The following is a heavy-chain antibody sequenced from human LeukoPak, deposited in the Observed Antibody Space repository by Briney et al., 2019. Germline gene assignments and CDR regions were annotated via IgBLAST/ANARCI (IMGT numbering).Heavy chain of an antibody. Sequence: GESLKISCKGSGYGFTTYWIAWVRQTPDKGLEWMGIIYPGDSDTTYSPSFQGQVTISADKSINTAYLQWGSLRASDAAIYYCARRIAAAGADGLDVWGQGTTVTVSS. CDR2: IYPGDSDT. J-gene: IGHJ6*02. V-gene: IGHV5-51*01. D-gene: IGHD6-13*01. CDR1: GYGFTTYW. CDR3: ARRIAAAGADGLDV.